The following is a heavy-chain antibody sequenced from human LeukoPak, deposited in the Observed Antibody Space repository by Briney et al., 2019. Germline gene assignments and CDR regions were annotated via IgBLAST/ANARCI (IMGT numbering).Heavy chain of an antibody. D-gene: IGHD1-26*01. Sequence: GGSLRLSCAASGFTFSSYSMNWVRQAPGKGLEWVSSISSSISYIYYADPVTGRFTISRDNAKNSLYLQMNSLRAEDTAVYYCARDGGATFDYWGQGTLVTVSS. CDR1: GFTFSSYS. CDR3: ARDGGATFDY. CDR2: ISSSISYI. J-gene: IGHJ4*02. V-gene: IGHV3-21*01.